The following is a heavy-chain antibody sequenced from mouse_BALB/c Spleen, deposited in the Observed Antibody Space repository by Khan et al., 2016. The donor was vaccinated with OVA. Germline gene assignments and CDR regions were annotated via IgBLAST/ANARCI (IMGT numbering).Heavy chain of an antibody. J-gene: IGHJ3*01. CDR2: IRSKSNNYAT. Sequence: EVKLEESGGGLVQPKGSLKLSCAASGFTFNTYAMNWVRQAPGKGLEWVARIRSKSNNYATYYADSVKDRFTISRDDSQSMLYLQMNNLKTEDTAIYYCVSSSWFAYWGQGTLVTVSA. CDR3: VSSSWFAY. V-gene: IGHV10-1*02. CDR1: GFTFNTYA. D-gene: IGHD1-1*01.